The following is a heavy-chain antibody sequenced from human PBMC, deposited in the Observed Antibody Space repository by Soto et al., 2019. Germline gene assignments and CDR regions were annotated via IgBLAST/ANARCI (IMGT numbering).Heavy chain of an antibody. V-gene: IGHV2-5*02. D-gene: IGHD6-19*01. CDR2: IYWDDDK. Sequence: GSGPTLVNPTQTLTLTCTFSGFSLSTSGVGVGWIRQPPGKALEWLALIYWDDDKRYSPSLRSRLTITKDTSKNQVVLTMTNMDPVDTATYYCAHRRGSYSSGWYYSPPPVYFDYWGQGTLVTVSS. CDR1: GFSLSTSGVG. CDR3: AHRRGSYSSGWYYSPPPVYFDY. J-gene: IGHJ4*02.